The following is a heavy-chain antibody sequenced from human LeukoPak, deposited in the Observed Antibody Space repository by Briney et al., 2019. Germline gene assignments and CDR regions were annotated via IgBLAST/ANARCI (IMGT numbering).Heavy chain of an antibody. D-gene: IGHD3-10*01. CDR3: ARLEVTDYYGSGSYSSDGMDV. CDR2: IIPILGTA. Sequence: ASVKVSCKASGGTLSSYAISWVRQAPGQGLEWMGRIIPILGTANYAQKFQGRVTITADKSTSTAYMELSSLRSEDTAVYYCARLEVTDYYGSGSYSSDGMDVWGQGTTVTVSS. V-gene: IGHV1-69*04. J-gene: IGHJ6*02. CDR1: GGTLSSYA.